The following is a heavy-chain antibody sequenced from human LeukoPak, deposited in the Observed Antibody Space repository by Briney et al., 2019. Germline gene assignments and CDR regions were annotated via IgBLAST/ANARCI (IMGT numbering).Heavy chain of an antibody. CDR1: GFTFSSYS. D-gene: IGHD2-2*01. CDR3: AREYCSSTSCYGFDY. Sequence: PGGSLRLSCAASGFTFSSYSMNWVRQAPGKGLGWVSSISSSSSYIYYADSVKGRFTISRDNAKNSLYLQMNSLRAEDTAVYYCAREYCSSTSCYGFDYWGQGTLVTVSS. CDR2: ISSSSSYI. J-gene: IGHJ4*02. V-gene: IGHV3-21*01.